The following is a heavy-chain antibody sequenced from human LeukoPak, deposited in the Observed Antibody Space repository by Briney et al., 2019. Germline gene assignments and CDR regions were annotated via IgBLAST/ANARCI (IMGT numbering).Heavy chain of an antibody. J-gene: IGHJ4*02. V-gene: IGHV3-30-3*01. CDR1: GFTFSSYA. D-gene: IGHD1-1*01. CDR3: AKDNSHWLFDY. CDR2: ISSTGNIK. Sequence: GRTLRLSCAASGFTFSSYAMHWVRQAPGKGLEWVAVISSTGNIKNFADSVKGRFTISRDNSKNTLYLQMNTLRAEDTSFYYCAKDNSHWLFDYWGRGTLVTVSS.